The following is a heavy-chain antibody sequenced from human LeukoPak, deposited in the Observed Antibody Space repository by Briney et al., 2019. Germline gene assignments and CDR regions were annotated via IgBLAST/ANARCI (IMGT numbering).Heavy chain of an antibody. V-gene: IGHV3-74*01. CDR1: GFTLSSYW. Sequence: GGSLRLSCAASGFTLSSYWMHWVRQAPGEGLVWVSRIDPDGSTTNYADSVMGRFTTSRDNAKNTLYLQMNSLRAEDTALYYCTRVQAGRAGLMDVWGRGTTVTVSS. CDR3: TRVQAGRAGLMDV. J-gene: IGHJ6*02. D-gene: IGHD6-13*01. CDR2: IDPDGSTT.